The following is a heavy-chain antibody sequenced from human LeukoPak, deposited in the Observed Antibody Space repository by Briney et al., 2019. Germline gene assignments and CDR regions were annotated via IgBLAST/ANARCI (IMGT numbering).Heavy chain of an antibody. J-gene: IGHJ6*03. CDR3: ARDITMVRGVLPYYYYMDV. CDR1: GFTFSSYS. V-gene: IGHV3-21*01. D-gene: IGHD3-10*01. Sequence: GGYLRLSCAASGFTFSSYSMNWVRQAPGKGLEWVSSISSSSSYIYYADSVKGRFTISRDNAKNSLYLQMNSLRAEDTAVYYCARDITMVRGVLPYYYYMDVWGKGTTVTVSS. CDR2: ISSSSSYI.